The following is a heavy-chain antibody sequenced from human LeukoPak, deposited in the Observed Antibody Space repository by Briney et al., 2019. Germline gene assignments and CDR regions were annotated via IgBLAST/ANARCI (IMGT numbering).Heavy chain of an antibody. J-gene: IGHJ4*02. D-gene: IGHD6-19*01. V-gene: IGHV4-39*01. Sequence: KPSETLSLTCTVAGGSISSSNYYWGWIRQPPGKGLESIGSIYYSGSTYYNPSLKSRVTISADTSKNQFSLNLSSVTAADTAVYYCARQSQWLVPGYFDYWGQGTLVTISS. CDR1: GGSISSSNYY. CDR2: IYYSGST. CDR3: ARQSQWLVPGYFDY.